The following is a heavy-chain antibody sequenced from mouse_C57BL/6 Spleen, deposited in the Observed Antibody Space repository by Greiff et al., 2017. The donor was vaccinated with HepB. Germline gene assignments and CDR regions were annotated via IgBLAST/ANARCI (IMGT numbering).Heavy chain of an antibody. CDR2: ISSGGSYT. V-gene: IGHV5-6*01. CDR3: ARRGNYSNLWFAY. CDR1: GFTFSSYG. D-gene: IGHD2-5*01. Sequence: EVQLVESGGDLVKPGGSLKLSCAASGFTFSSYGMSWVRQTPDKRLEWVATISSGGSYTYYPDSVKGRFTISRDNAKNTLYLQMSSLKSEDTARYYCARRGNYSNLWFAYWGQGTLVTVSA. J-gene: IGHJ3*01.